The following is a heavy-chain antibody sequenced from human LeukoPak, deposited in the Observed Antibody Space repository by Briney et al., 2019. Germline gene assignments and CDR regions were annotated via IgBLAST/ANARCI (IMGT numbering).Heavy chain of an antibody. CDR3: AKELYNYGDYGAEGLDV. Sequence: PGGSLRLSCAVSGFTFGNYGMHWVRQAPGKGLEWVALISYDGSSGYYAGSVKGRFTISRDNSKITVYLQMNSLKAEDTAVYYCAKELYNYGDYGAEGLDVGGQGTTVTVS. V-gene: IGHV3-30*18. CDR1: GFTFGNYG. J-gene: IGHJ6*02. D-gene: IGHD4-17*01. CDR2: ISYDGSSG.